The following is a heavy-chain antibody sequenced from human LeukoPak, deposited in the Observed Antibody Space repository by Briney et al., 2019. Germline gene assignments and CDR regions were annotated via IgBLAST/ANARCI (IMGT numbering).Heavy chain of an antibody. Sequence: GGSLRLSCAASGFTFSSYSMNWVRQAPGKGLEWVSSISSSSSYIYYADSVKGRFTISRDNAKNSLYLQMNSLKTEDTAMYYCTASNHVYCSSISCHFDYWGQGTLVTVSS. CDR3: TASNHVYCSSISCHFDY. J-gene: IGHJ4*02. V-gene: IGHV3-21*03. CDR2: ISSSSSYI. D-gene: IGHD2-2*01. CDR1: GFTFSSYS.